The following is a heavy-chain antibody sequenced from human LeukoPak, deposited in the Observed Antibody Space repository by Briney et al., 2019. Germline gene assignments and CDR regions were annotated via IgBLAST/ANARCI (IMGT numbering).Heavy chain of an antibody. CDR3: AKVQATQLWLLSPFDY. Sequence: GGSLRLSCAASGFTFSSYSMNWVRQAPGKGLEWVSSISSSSSYIYYADSVKGRFTISRDNSKNTLYLQMNSLRAEDTAVYYCAKVQATQLWLLSPFDYWGQGTLVTVSS. D-gene: IGHD5-18*01. V-gene: IGHV3-21*04. CDR2: ISSSSSYI. J-gene: IGHJ4*02. CDR1: GFTFSSYS.